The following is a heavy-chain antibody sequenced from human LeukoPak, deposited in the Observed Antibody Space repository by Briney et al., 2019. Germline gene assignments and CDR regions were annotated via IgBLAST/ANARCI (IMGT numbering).Heavy chain of an antibody. D-gene: IGHD3-22*01. CDR1: GFTVSSNY. Sequence: GGSLRLSCAASGFTVSSNYMSWVRQAPGKGLEWVSVIYSGGSTYYADSVKGRFTISRDNSKNTLYLQMNSLRAEDTAVYYCARDFYDNSEGPFDHWGQGTLVTVSS. CDR2: IYSGGST. J-gene: IGHJ4*02. CDR3: ARDFYDNSEGPFDH. V-gene: IGHV3-53*01.